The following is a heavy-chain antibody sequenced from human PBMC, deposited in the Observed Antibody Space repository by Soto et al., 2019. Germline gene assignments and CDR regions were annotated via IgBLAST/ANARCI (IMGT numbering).Heavy chain of an antibody. V-gene: IGHV3-15*01. J-gene: IGHJ6*04. CDR2: IKSTVDGGTT. CDR1: GFTFNNAW. D-gene: IGHD6-6*01. Sequence: EVQLVESGGGLVKSGGSLRLSCAASGFTFNNAWMSWVRQAPGKGLEWVGRIKSTVDGGTTDYAAPVKGRFTISRDDSRNTLDLKRNSLKTEDTGVYYGTVSRWAARAYYYYSGMNVGGKGATVPVSS. CDR3: TVSRWAARAYYYYSGMNV.